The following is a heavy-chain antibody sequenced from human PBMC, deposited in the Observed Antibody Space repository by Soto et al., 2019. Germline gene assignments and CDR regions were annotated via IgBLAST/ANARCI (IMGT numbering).Heavy chain of an antibody. J-gene: IGHJ6*02. D-gene: IGHD5-18*01. CDR3: ATGGHNDGYNFYHGMDV. CDR2: VIPLFDTA. V-gene: IGHV1-69*01. CDR1: GGIFTNNA. Sequence: QVQVVQSGAEVKKPGSSVKVSCKVSGGIFTNNAISWVRQAPGQGLEWLGGVIPLFDTAYYAQIFRGRIRISADGATTTAYKELSGLTSADTAVYFCATGGHNDGYNFYHGMDVWGQGTTVTVS.